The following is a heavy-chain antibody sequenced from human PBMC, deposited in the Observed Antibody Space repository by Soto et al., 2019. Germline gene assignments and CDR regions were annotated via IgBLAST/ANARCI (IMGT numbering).Heavy chain of an antibody. V-gene: IGHV1-3*01. Sequence: ASVKVSCKASGYTFTSYAMHWVRQAPGQRLEWMGWINAGNGNTKYSQKFQGRVTITRDTSASTAYMELSSLRSEDTAAYYCARTLSSGWYVLDYWGQGTLVTVSS. CDR2: INAGNGNT. J-gene: IGHJ4*02. CDR1: GYTFTSYA. CDR3: ARTLSSGWYVLDY. D-gene: IGHD6-19*01.